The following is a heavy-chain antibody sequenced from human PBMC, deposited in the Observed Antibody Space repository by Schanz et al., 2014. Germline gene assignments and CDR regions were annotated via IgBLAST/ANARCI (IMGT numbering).Heavy chain of an antibody. CDR3: ARGEWSTSQFDY. Sequence: QVQLQQWGAGLLKPSETLSLTCAVYGGSFSGYYWTWIRQPPGKGLEWIGEIHHSGSTNYNPSLKSRVTISMDTSKNHFSRKRSSVTAADTAVYYCARGEWSTSQFDYWGHGTLVTVSS. CDR2: IHHSGST. J-gene: IGHJ4*01. CDR1: GGSFSGYY. D-gene: IGHD2-2*01. V-gene: IGHV4-34*01.